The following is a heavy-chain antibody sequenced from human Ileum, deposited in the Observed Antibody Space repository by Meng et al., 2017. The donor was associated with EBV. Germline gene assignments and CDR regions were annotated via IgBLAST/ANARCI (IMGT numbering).Heavy chain of an antibody. J-gene: IGHJ4*02. V-gene: IGHV4-4*02. Sequence: DCGPYLVIPSGTLSLSVAGAGGSISSSNWWSWVRQPPGKGLEWIGEIYHSGSTNYNPSLKSRVTISVDKSKNQFSLNLSSVTAADTAVYYCARVGQWLPIDYWGQGTLVTVSS. D-gene: IGHD6-19*01. CDR3: ARVGQWLPIDY. CDR2: IYHSGST. CDR1: GGSISSSNW.